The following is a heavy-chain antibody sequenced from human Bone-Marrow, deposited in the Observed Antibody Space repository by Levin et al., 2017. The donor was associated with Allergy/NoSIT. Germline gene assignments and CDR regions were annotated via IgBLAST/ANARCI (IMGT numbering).Heavy chain of an antibody. CDR3: ARGPTTVTTKNYFDY. J-gene: IGHJ4*02. CDR1: GFTFSSYW. D-gene: IGHD4-17*01. CDR2: IKQGGSEK. Sequence: GESLKISCAASGFTFSSYWMSWVRQAPGKGLEWVANIKQGGSEKNYVDSVKDRFTISRDNAKNSLYLQMNSLKAEDTAVYYCARGPTTVTTKNYFDYWGQGALVTVSS. V-gene: IGHV3-7*01.